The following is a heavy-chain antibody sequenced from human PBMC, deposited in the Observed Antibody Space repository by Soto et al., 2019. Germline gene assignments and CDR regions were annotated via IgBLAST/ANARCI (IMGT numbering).Heavy chain of an antibody. CDR1: GFTFSSYA. J-gene: IGHJ4*02. Sequence: EVQLLESGGGLVQPGGSLRLSCAASGFTFSSYAMRWVRQAPGQGLEWVSAISGSGGSTYYADSVKGRFTISRDNSKNTLYLQMNSLRAEDTAVYYCAKLEGNRDAFFDYWGQGTLVTVSS. CDR3: AKLEGNRDAFFDY. CDR2: ISGSGGST. V-gene: IGHV3-23*01. D-gene: IGHD3-16*01.